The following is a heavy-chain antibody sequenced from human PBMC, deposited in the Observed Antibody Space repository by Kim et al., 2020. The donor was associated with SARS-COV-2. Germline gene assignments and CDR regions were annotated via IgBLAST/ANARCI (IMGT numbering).Heavy chain of an antibody. J-gene: IGHJ4*02. D-gene: IGHD1-7*01. CDR3: ARDRRMNYVGSELDY. CDR2: IYYSGST. CDR1: GGSISSGGYY. Sequence: SETLSLTCTVSGGSISSGGYYWSWIRQHPGKGLEWIGYIYYSGSTYYNPSLKSRVTISVDTSKNQFSLKLSSVTAADTAVYYCARDRRMNYVGSELDYWGQGTLVTVSS. V-gene: IGHV4-31*03.